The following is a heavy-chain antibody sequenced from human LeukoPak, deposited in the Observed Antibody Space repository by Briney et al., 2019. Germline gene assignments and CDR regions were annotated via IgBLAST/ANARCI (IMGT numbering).Heavy chain of an antibody. V-gene: IGHV3-66*01. D-gene: IGHD2-15*01. CDR2: IYTSGTT. J-gene: IGHJ5*02. Sequence: GGSLRLSCAAAGFSVKNNYMTWVRQAPGKGLEGVSVIYTSGTTKSADSVKGRFTISRDNSKNTLFLQMNSLRVEVTAVYYCAKDMGIDPWGQGTLVTVFS. CDR3: AKDMGIDP. CDR1: GFSVKNNY.